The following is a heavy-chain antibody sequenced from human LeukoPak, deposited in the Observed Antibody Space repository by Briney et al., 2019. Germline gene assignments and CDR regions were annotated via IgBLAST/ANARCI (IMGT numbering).Heavy chain of an antibody. V-gene: IGHV3-30*03. CDR1: GFTFSSYG. J-gene: IGHJ4*02. CDR2: ISYDGSNK. Sequence: PGRSLRLSCAASGFTFSSYGMHWVRQAPGKGLEWVAVISYDGSNKYYADSVKGRFTISRDNSKNTLYLQMNSLRAEDTAVYYCARGGVGATTDWGQGTLVTVSS. CDR3: ARGGVGATTD. D-gene: IGHD1-26*01.